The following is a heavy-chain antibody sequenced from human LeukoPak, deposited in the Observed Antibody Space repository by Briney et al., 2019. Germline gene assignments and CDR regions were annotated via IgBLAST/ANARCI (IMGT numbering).Heavy chain of an antibody. V-gene: IGHV3-21*01. CDR3: ARDPYSGNYGAYYYYMDV. Sequence: GGSLRLSCVDSGFTFTNYNMNWVRQAPGKAMEWVSSITSSGTYTFYADSVKGRFTISRDNAKNSLFLQMDSLGPEDTAVYFCARDPYSGNYGAYYYYMDVWGKGTTVTISS. J-gene: IGHJ6*03. CDR2: ITSSGTYT. D-gene: IGHD5-12*01. CDR1: GFTFTNYN.